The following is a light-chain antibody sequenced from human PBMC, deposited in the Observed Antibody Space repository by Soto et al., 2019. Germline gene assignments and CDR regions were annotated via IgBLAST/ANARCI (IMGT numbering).Light chain of an antibody. CDR1: QSISSW. CDR2: DAS. CDR3: QQYNSYSLT. V-gene: IGKV1-5*01. Sequence: DIQMTQSPSTVSSSVGDRVTITFRASQSISSWLAWYQQKPGKAPKLLIYDASSLESGVPSRFSGSGSGTEFTLTISSLQPDDFATYYCQQYNSYSLTFGQGTKVDIK. J-gene: IGKJ1*01.